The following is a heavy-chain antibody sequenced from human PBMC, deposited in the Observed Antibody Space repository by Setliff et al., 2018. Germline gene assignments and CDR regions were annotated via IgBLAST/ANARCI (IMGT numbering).Heavy chain of an antibody. CDR3: ARVNQYSSVWYNYYYGMDV. V-gene: IGHV4-39*07. Sequence: PSETLSPTCTVSGGSISSSSYYWGWIRQPPGKGLEWIGSIYYSGSTYYNPSLKSRVTISVDTSKNQFSLKLSSVTAADTAVYYCARVNQYSSVWYNYYYGMDVWGQGTTVTVS. J-gene: IGHJ6*02. CDR2: IYYSGST. D-gene: IGHD6-19*01. CDR1: GGSISSSSYY.